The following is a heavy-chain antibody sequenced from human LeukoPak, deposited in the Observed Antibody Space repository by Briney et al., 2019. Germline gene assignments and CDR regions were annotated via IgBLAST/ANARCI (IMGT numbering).Heavy chain of an antibody. D-gene: IGHD5-12*01. CDR1: GFTFSSYE. CDR2: ISSSGSTI. J-gene: IGHJ4*02. V-gene: IGHV3-48*03. Sequence: GGSLRLSCAASGFTFSSYEMNWVRQAPGKGLEWVSYISSSGSTIYYADSVKGRFTISRDNAKNSLYLQMNSLRAEDTAVYYCARDRQYGGYDSFDYWGQGTLVTVSS. CDR3: ARDRQYGGYDSFDY.